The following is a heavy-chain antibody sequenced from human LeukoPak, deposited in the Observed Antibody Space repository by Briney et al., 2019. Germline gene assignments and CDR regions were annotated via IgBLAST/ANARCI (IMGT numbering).Heavy chain of an antibody. CDR2: INHSGST. V-gene: IGHV4-34*01. CDR3: ARRLVGEFDP. CDR1: GGSSSGYY. J-gene: IGHJ5*02. Sequence: SETLSLTCAVYGGSSSGYYWSWIRQPPGKGLEWIGEINHSGSTNYNPSLKSRVTISVDTSKNQFSLKLSSVTAADTAVYYCARRLVGEFDPWGQGTLVTVSS. D-gene: IGHD3-10*01.